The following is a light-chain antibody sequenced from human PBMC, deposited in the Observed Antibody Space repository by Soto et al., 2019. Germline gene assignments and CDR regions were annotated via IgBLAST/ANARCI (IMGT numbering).Light chain of an antibody. CDR3: QQFFSAVLT. CDR1: ETISTF. J-gene: IGKJ4*01. V-gene: IGKV1-39*01. CDR2: GAS. Sequence: DIPLTQSPSSLSASLGDSITITCRASETISTFLNWYQVQPGKAPRLLVYGASYLQVGVPVRFRGSGSGTLFTLTIDNLLREDLASYFCQQFFSAVLTFGGGTRVDI.